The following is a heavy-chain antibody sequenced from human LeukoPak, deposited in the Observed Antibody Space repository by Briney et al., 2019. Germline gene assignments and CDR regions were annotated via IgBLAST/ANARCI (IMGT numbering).Heavy chain of an antibody. D-gene: IGHD3-16*01. CDR3: ARGGPPDY. CDR2: IYHSGST. V-gene: IGHV4-30-2*01. Sequence: SETLSLTCAVSGGSISSGGYSWSWIRQPPGKGLEWIGYIYHSGSTYYNPSLKSRVTISVDTSKNQFSLKLSSVTAADTAVYYCARGGPPDYWGQGTLVTVSS. CDR1: GGSISSGGYS. J-gene: IGHJ4*02.